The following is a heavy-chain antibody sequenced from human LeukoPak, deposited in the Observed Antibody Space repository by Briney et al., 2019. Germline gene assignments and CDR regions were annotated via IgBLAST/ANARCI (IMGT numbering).Heavy chain of an antibody. Sequence: SVKVSCKASGGTFSSYAISWVRQTPGQGLEWMGGIIPIFGTANYAQKFQGRVTITADESTSTAYMELSSLRSEDTAVYYCARESVDTAILDYWGQGTLVTVSS. V-gene: IGHV1-69*01. J-gene: IGHJ4*02. CDR3: ARESVDTAILDY. CDR1: GGTFSSYA. CDR2: IIPIFGTA. D-gene: IGHD5-18*01.